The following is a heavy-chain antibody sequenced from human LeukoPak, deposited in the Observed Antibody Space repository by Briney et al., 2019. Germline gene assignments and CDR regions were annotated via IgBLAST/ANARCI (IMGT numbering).Heavy chain of an antibody. CDR1: GFTFSSYA. V-gene: IGHV3-30*04. CDR2: ISYDGSNK. J-gene: IGHJ4*02. Sequence: GGSLRLSCAASGFTFSSYAMHWVRQAPGKGLEWVAVISYDGSNKYYADSVKGRFTISRDNSKNTLYLQMNSLRAEDTAVYYCARDTTVAHPNDYWGQGTLVTVSS. D-gene: IGHD6-19*01. CDR3: ARDTTVAHPNDY.